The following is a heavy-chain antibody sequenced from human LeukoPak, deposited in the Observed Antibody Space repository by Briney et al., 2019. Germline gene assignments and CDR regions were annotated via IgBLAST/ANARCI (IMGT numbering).Heavy chain of an antibody. CDR3: ARDLLQLGHAFDI. Sequence: GGSLRLSCAASGFTFSSYAMHWVRQAPGKGLEYVSAISSNGGSTYYANSVKGRFTISRDNSKNTLYLQMGSLRAEDTAVYYCARDLLQLGHAFDIWGQGTMVTVSS. CDR2: ISSNGGST. CDR1: GFTFSSYA. D-gene: IGHD1-1*01. V-gene: IGHV3-64*01. J-gene: IGHJ3*02.